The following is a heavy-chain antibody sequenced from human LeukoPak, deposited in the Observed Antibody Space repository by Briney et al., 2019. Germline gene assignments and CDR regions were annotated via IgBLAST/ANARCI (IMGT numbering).Heavy chain of an antibody. Sequence: GGSLRLSCAASGFTFSSYAMHWVRQAPGKGLEYVSAISSNGGSTYYANSVKGRFTISRDNSKNTLYLQMGSLRAEDMAVYYCARNYGSGIRGAFDIWGQGTMVTVSS. CDR1: GFTFSSYA. CDR2: ISSNGGST. J-gene: IGHJ3*02. D-gene: IGHD3-10*01. V-gene: IGHV3-64*01. CDR3: ARNYGSGIRGAFDI.